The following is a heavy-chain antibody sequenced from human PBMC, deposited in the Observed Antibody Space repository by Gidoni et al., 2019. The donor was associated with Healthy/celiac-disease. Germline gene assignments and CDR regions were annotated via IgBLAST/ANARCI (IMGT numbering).Heavy chain of an antibody. J-gene: IGHJ4*02. CDR2: INPSGGST. CDR1: GYTFTSYY. Sequence: QVQLVQSGAEVKKPGASVKVSCKASGYTFTSYYMHWVRQAPGQGLEWMGIINPSGGSTRYAQKFQGRVTMTRDTATSTVYMELSSMRSEDTAVYDCARVYARSIAAAGTKAFGYWGQGTLVTVSS. V-gene: IGHV1-46*01. CDR3: ARVYARSIAAAGTKAFGY. D-gene: IGHD6-13*01.